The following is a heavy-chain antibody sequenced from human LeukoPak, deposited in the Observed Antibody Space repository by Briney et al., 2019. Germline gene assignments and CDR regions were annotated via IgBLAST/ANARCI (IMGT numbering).Heavy chain of an antibody. CDR2: IYHSGST. V-gene: IGHV4-30-2*01. Sequence: SETLSLTCAVSGGSISSGGYSWSWIRQPPGKGLEWIGYIYHSGSTYYDPSLKSRVTISVDRSKNQFSLKLSSVTAADTAVYYCARAQLGKTFDYWGQGILVTVSS. CDR1: GGSISSGGYS. D-gene: IGHD3-10*01. J-gene: IGHJ4*02. CDR3: ARAQLGKTFDY.